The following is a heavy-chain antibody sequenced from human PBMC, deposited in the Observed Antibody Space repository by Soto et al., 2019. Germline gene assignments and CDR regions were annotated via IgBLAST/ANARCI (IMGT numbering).Heavy chain of an antibody. CDR3: AKAQSYGDLFDY. D-gene: IGHD4-17*01. V-gene: IGHV3-9*01. CDR2: ISWNSGSI. Sequence: EVQLVESGGGLVQPGRSLRLSCAASGFTFDDYAMHWVRQAPGKGLEWVSGISWNSGSIGYADSVKGRFTISRDNAKNSLYLQMNSLRAEDTALYYCAKAQSYGDLFDYWGQGTLVTVSS. CDR1: GFTFDDYA. J-gene: IGHJ4*02.